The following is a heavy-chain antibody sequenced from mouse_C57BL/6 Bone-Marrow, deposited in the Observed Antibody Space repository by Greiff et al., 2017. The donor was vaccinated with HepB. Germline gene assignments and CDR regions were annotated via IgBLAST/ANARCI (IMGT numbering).Heavy chain of an antibody. CDR1: GYAFTNYL. V-gene: IGHV1-54*01. D-gene: IGHD1-1*01. CDR2: INPGSGGT. J-gene: IGHJ3*01. CDR3: AREDYYGSSPAWFAY. Sequence: VQLQESGAELVRPGTSVKVSCTASGYAFTNYLIEWVKQRPGQGLEWIGVINPGSGGTNYNEKFKGKATLTADKSSSTAYMQLSSLTSEDSAVYFCAREDYYGSSPAWFAYWGQGTLVTVSA.